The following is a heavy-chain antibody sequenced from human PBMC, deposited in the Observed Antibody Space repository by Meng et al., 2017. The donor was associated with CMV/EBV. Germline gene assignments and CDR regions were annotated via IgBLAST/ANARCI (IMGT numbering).Heavy chain of an antibody. CDR1: GGTFSSYT. J-gene: IGHJ6*02. Sequence: ASVKVSCKASGGTFSSYTISWVRQAPGQGLEWMGWISAYNGNTNYAQKLQGRVTMTTDTSTSTAYMELRSLRSDDTAVYYCARDSDVDGRYLYGMDVWGQGTTVTVSS. CDR3: ARDSDVDGRYLYGMDV. CDR2: ISAYNGNT. D-gene: IGHD3-9*01. V-gene: IGHV1-18*01.